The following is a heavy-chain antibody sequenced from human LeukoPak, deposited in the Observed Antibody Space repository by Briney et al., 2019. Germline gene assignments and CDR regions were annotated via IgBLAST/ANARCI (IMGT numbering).Heavy chain of an antibody. D-gene: IGHD2/OR15-2a*01. CDR2: IYAGGNT. J-gene: IGHJ4*02. CDR1: GFTFSSNY. Sequence: GGSLRLSCAAPGFTFSSNYMAWVRQAPGKGLEWVSVIYAGGNTYYADSVKGRFTISRDNSKNTLYLQMSSLGVEDTAVYYCARDTTAYFDCWGQGTLVTVSS. V-gene: IGHV3-53*01. CDR3: ARDTTAYFDC.